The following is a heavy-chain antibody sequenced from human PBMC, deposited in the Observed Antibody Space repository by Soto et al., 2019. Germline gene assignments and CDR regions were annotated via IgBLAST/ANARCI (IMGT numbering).Heavy chain of an antibody. D-gene: IGHD2-8*01. V-gene: IGHV4-59*01. CDR2: IYYSGST. Sequence: SETLSLTCTVSGGSISSYYWSWIRQPPGKGLEWIGYIYYSGSTNYNPSLKGRFTISRDNAKNSLYLQMNSLRAEDTALYYCAKDMNCTNGVCYKGSSGAFDIWGQGTMVTVSS. CDR3: AKDMNCTNGVCYKGSSGAFDI. J-gene: IGHJ3*02. CDR1: GGSISSYY.